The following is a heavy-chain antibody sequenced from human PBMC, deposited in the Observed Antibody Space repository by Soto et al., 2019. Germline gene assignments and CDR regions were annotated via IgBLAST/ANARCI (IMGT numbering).Heavy chain of an antibody. D-gene: IGHD3-3*01. CDR2: INPATGAA. CDR1: GYPVTAYY. V-gene: IGHV1-2*02. J-gene: IGHJ3*02. Sequence: QLHLVQSGAVVKKPGASVTVSCSASGYPVTAYYMHWVRQAPGRGLEWMGGINPATGAAKYTQTFQRRVPMTRETSTSTVFMALSGLTSGASAVFSCARGGGVGVAVSAAFAMWGQGTWVPVSS. CDR3: ARGGGVGVAVSAAFAM.